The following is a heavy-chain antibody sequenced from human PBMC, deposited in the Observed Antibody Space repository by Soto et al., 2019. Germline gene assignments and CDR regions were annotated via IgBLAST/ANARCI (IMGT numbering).Heavy chain of an antibody. D-gene: IGHD4-17*01. CDR3: ASSYGDFNAFDI. CDR1: GFTFSSYS. CDR2: ISSSSSYI. V-gene: IGHV3-21*01. Sequence: GGSLRLSCAASGFTFSSYSMNWVRQAPGKGLEWVSSISSSSSYIYYADSVKGRFTISRDNAKNSLYLQMNSLRAEDTAVYYCASSYGDFNAFDIWGQGTMVTVSS. J-gene: IGHJ3*02.